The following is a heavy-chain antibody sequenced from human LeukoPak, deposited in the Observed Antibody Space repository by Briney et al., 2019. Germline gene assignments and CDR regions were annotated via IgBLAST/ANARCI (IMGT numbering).Heavy chain of an antibody. V-gene: IGHV3-23*01. CDR3: AKWGDYDILTGYYVSDF. J-gene: IGHJ4*02. CDR2: ITGSGDTT. CDR1: GFIFRNYA. D-gene: IGHD3-9*01. Sequence: PGRSLRLSCAASGFIFRNYAMSWVRQAPGKGLEWGSAITGSGDTTYYADSVKGRFTISRDNSKNTLYVEMNTLRAEDTAVYYCAKWGDYDILTGYYVSDFWGQGTLVTVSS.